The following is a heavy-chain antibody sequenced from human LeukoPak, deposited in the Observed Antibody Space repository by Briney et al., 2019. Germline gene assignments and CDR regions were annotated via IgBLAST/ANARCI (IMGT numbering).Heavy chain of an antibody. CDR1: GFTFTDYA. CDR2: ISYDGSNK. V-gene: IGHV3-30-3*01. Sequence: PGRSLRLSCVASGFTFTDYAMHWVRQAPGQGLEWVAVISYDGSNKYYADSLKGRFTISRDNSKNTLYLQMNSLRAEDTAVYYCAAKRGYSYGFDYWGQGTLVTVSS. D-gene: IGHD5-18*01. J-gene: IGHJ4*02. CDR3: AAKRGYSYGFDY.